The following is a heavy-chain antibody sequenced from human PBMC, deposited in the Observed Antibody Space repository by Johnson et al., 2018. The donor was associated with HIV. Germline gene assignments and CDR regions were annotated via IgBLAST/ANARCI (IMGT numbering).Heavy chain of an antibody. J-gene: IGHJ3*02. V-gene: IGHV3-30*18. CDR2: VSYDGTNE. CDR3: AKVHIAARWSDAFDI. Sequence: QVQLVESGGGVVRPGGSLRLSCAASGFTFDDYGMSWVRQAPGKGLEWVAFVSYDGTNEFYAAFVKGRFTVSRDSSTNTLFRQMNSLRAEDTAVYFCAKVHIAARWSDAFDIWGQGTMVTVSS. CDR1: GFTFDDYG. D-gene: IGHD6-6*01.